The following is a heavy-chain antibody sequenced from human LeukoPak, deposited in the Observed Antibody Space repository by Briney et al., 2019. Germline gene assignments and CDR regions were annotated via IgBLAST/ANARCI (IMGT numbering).Heavy chain of an antibody. J-gene: IGHJ4*02. CDR2: IYYSGST. CDR1: GGSISSSSYY. Sequence: SQTLSLTCTVSGGSISSSSYYWGWIRQPPWKGLGRIGSIYYSGSTYYNPSLKSRVTISVDTSKNPFSLKLSSVTAADTAVYYCASRGYSYGYYFDYWGQGTLVTVSS. V-gene: IGHV4-39*01. D-gene: IGHD5-18*01. CDR3: ASRGYSYGYYFDY.